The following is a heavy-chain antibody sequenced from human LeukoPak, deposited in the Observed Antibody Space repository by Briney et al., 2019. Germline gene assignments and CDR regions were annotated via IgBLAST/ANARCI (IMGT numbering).Heavy chain of an antibody. CDR1: GYTFTSYG. Sequence: ASVKVSCKASGYTFTSYGISWVRQAPGQGLEWMGWISAYNGNTNYAQKFQGRVTMTRDTSISTAYMELSRLRSDDTAVYYCARGRTSYFDYWGQGTLVTVSS. V-gene: IGHV1-18*01. CDR2: ISAYNGNT. CDR3: ARGRTSYFDY. J-gene: IGHJ4*02.